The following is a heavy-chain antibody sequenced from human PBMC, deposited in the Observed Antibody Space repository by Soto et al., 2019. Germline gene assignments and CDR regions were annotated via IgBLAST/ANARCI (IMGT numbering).Heavy chain of an antibody. CDR3: AKSVLRFLEWFLYGMDV. Sequence: EVQLLESGGGLVQPGGSLRLSCAASGFTFSSYAMSWVRQAPGKGLEWVSAISGSGGSTYYADSVKGRFTISRDNSKNTLYLQMNSLRAEDTAVYYCAKSVLRFLEWFLYGMDVWGQGTTVTVSS. CDR2: ISGSGGST. CDR1: GFTFSSYA. J-gene: IGHJ6*02. V-gene: IGHV3-23*01. D-gene: IGHD3-3*01.